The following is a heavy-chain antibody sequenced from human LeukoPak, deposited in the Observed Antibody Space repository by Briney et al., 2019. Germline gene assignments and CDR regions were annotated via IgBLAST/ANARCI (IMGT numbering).Heavy chain of an antibody. Sequence: SETLSLTWAVYGGSFSGYYWSWIRQPPGKGLEWIGEINHSGSTNYNPSLKSRVTISVDTSKNQFSLKLSSVTAADTAVYYCARTQVVVAATQGFDPWGQGTLVTVSS. V-gene: IGHV4-34*01. CDR1: GGSFSGYY. D-gene: IGHD2-15*01. CDR2: INHSGST. CDR3: ARTQVVVAATQGFDP. J-gene: IGHJ5*02.